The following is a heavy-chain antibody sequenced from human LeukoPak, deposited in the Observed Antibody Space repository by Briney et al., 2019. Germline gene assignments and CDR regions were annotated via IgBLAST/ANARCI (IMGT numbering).Heavy chain of an antibody. D-gene: IGHD3-22*01. CDR1: GGSISTYY. V-gene: IGHV4-59*01. Sequence: SETLSLTCTVSGGSISTYYWSWIRQPPGKGLEWIGYIFYSGSTNYNPSLKSRVTVSVDTSKNQFSLKLTSVTAADTAVYYCARDSSGYYHWFDPWGQGTLVTVSS. CDR3: ARDSSGYYHWFDP. J-gene: IGHJ5*02. CDR2: IFYSGST.